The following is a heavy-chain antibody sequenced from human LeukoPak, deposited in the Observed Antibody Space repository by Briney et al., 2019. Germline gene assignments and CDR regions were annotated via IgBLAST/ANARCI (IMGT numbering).Heavy chain of an antibody. V-gene: IGHV3-48*03. D-gene: IGHD3-9*01. CDR1: GFTFSSYE. CDR3: ARAGDFRYLSYYYYYGMDV. Sequence: GGSLRLSCAASGFTFSSYEMNWVRQAPGKGLEWVSYISSSGSTIYYADSVKGRFTISRDNAKNSLYLQMNSLRAEDTAVYYCARAGDFRYLSYYYYYGMDVWGQGTTVTVSS. J-gene: IGHJ6*02. CDR2: ISSSGSTI.